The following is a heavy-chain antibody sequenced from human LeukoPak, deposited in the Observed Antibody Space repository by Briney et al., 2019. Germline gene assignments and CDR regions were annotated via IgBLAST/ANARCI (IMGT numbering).Heavy chain of an antibody. V-gene: IGHV3-64*02. CDR2: ISSNGDNT. CDR3: AREVDRVFDY. Sequence: GGSLRLSCAASGFTFSSYSMHWLRQAPGKGLAYVSAISSNGDNTYYAGSVKGRFTVSRDNSKNTLYLQMGSLRVEDMGVYYCAREVDRVFDYWGQGNLVTVSS. D-gene: IGHD2-2*01. J-gene: IGHJ4*02. CDR1: GFTFSSYS.